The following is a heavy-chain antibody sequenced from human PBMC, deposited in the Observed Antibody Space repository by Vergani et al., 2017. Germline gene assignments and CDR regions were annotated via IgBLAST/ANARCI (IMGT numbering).Heavy chain of an antibody. D-gene: IGHD3-22*01. CDR3: ARESYYYDSSGYYPEYYFDY. J-gene: IGHJ4*02. CDR2: ISSNGGST. Sequence: EVQLVESGGGLVQPGGSLRLSCAASGFTFSSYAMHWVRQAPGKGLEYVSAISSNGGSTYYANSVKGRFTISRDNSKNTLYLQMNSLRAEDTAVYYCARESYYYDSSGYYPEYYFDYWGQGTLVTVSS. V-gene: IGHV3-64*01. CDR1: GFTFSSYA.